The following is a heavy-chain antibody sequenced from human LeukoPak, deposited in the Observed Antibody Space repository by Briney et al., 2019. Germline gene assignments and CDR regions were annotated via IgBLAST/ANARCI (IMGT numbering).Heavy chain of an antibody. J-gene: IGHJ4*02. CDR1: GGSISSYY. V-gene: IGHV4-59*01. CDR3: ARVSGGSGSYYHDY. CDR2: IYYSGST. D-gene: IGHD3-10*01. Sequence: SETLSLTCTVSGGSISSYYWSWIRQPPGKGLEWIGYIYYSGSTNYNPSLKSRVTISVDTSKNQFSLKLRSVTAADTAVYYCARVSGGSGSYYHDYWGQGTLVTVSS.